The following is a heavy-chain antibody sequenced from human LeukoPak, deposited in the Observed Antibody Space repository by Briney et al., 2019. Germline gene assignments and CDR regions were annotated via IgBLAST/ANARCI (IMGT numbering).Heavy chain of an antibody. CDR2: IYRAGTP. J-gene: IGHJ4*02. V-gene: IGHV3-66*02. CDR3: ARGGAGYAFDY. CDR1: GFTVSTNY. D-gene: IGHD5-12*01. Sequence: GGSLRLSSAASGFTVSTNYMSWVRPAPGKGLEWVSVIYRAGTPYYADSVKGRFTISRDSYENTLYLQMHGLRAEDTAVYYFARGGAGYAFDYWGQGTLVTVS.